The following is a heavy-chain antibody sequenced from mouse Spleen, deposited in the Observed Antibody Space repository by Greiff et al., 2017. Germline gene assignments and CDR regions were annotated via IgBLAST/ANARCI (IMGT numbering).Heavy chain of an antibody. J-gene: IGHJ2*01. Sequence: EVQVVESGGGLVKPGGSLKLSCAASGFTFSDYGMHWVRQAPEKGLEWVAYISSGSSTIYYADTVKGRFTISRDNAKNTLFLQMTSLRSEDTAMYYCARLYSNYYFDYWGQGTTLTVSS. V-gene: IGHV5-17*01. D-gene: IGHD2-5*01. CDR1: GFTFSDYG. CDR2: ISSGSSTI. CDR3: ARLYSNYYFDY.